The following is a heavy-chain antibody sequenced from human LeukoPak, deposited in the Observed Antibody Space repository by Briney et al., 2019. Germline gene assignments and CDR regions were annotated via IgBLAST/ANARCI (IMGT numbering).Heavy chain of an antibody. D-gene: IGHD2-2*01. CDR2: TYYSGST. CDR1: GGSISSYY. CDR3: ARGSMGFLDV. J-gene: IGHJ6*02. Sequence: PSETLSLTCTVSGGSISSYYRSWIRQPPGKGLEWIGYTYYSGSTNYNPSLKSRVTISVDTSKNQFSLKLSSVTAADTAVYYCARGSMGFLDVWGQGTTVTVSS. V-gene: IGHV4-59*01.